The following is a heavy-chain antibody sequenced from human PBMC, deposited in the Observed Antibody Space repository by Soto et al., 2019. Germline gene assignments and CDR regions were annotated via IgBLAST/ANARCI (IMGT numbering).Heavy chain of an antibody. J-gene: IGHJ6*02. V-gene: IGHV1-69*06. CDR2: IIPIFGTA. Sequence: QVQLVQSGAEVKKPGSSVKVSCKASGGTFSSYAISWVRQAPGQGLEWMGGIIPIFGTANYAQKFQGRVTITADKSTSTAYMELSSLRSEDTAVYYCASPHGSGSYYSGYDLKRNYYFYYGMDVWGQGTTVTVSS. CDR1: GGTFSSYA. D-gene: IGHD3-10*01. CDR3: ASPHGSGSYYSGYDLKRNYYFYYGMDV.